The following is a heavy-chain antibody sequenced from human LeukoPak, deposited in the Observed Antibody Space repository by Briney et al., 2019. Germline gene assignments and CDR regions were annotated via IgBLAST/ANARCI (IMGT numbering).Heavy chain of an antibody. Sequence: SETLSLTCTVSGGSISSGGYYWSWIRQHPGKGLEWIGYIYYSGSTYYNPSLKSRVTISVDTSKNQFSLKLSSVTAADTAVYYCARAGSRFGRFDYWGQGTLVTVSS. CDR1: GGSISSGGYY. J-gene: IGHJ4*02. D-gene: IGHD3/OR15-3a*01. CDR2: IYYSGST. CDR3: ARAGSRFGRFDY. V-gene: IGHV4-31*03.